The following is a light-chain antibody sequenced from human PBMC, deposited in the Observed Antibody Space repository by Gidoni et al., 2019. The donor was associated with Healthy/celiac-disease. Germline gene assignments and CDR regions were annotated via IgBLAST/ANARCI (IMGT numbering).Light chain of an antibody. CDR1: QSVSSY. CDR3: QQRSNWPLMYT. Sequence: EIVLTQSPATMSLSPGERDTLSCSASQSVSSYLAWYQQKPGQAPRLLIYDASNRATGIPARFSGSGSGTDFTLTISILEPEAFAVYYGQQRSNWPLMYTFGQGTKLEIK. J-gene: IGKJ2*01. V-gene: IGKV3-11*01. CDR2: DAS.